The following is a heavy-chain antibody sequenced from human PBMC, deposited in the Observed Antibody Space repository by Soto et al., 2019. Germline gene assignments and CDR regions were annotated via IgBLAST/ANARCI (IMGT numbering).Heavy chain of an antibody. J-gene: IGHJ6*02. CDR2: IYYSGNT. CDR1: GGSIVTSSYY. Sequence: SETQSLTCTVSGGSIVTSSYYWGWIRQPPGKGLEWLGHIYYSGNTYYHPSLKSRVTISVDTSRNQFSLRLSSVTAADTAVYYCARLPQEYNYYGMDVWGQGTTVTVSS. D-gene: IGHD1-1*01. CDR3: ARLPQEYNYYGMDV. V-gene: IGHV4-39*01.